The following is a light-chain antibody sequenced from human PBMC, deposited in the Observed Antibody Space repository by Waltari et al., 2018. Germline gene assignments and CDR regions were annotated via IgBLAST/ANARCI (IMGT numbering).Light chain of an antibody. CDR2: LGS. J-gene: IGKJ4*01. Sequence: DIVMTQSPLSLPVTPGEPASISCKSSRSLLHSSGYNYVDWYLQKPGQSPQLLISLGSNRASGVPDRFSGSGSGTDFTLKISRVEAGDVGVYYCMQALQSPLTFGGGTKVESK. CDR1: RSLLHSSGYNY. CDR3: MQALQSPLT. V-gene: IGKV2-28*01.